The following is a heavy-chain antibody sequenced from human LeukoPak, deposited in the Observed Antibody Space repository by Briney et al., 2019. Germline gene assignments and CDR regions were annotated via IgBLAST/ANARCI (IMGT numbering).Heavy chain of an antibody. CDR2: ISGSGGST. J-gene: IGHJ4*02. Sequence: QPGGSLRLSCAASGFTFSSYAMSWVRQAPGKGLEWVSAISGSGGSTYYADSVKGRFTISRDNSKNTLYLQMNSLRAEVTAVYYCAKEGVITIFGVVIGNFDYWGQGTLVTVSS. V-gene: IGHV3-23*01. CDR3: AKEGVITIFGVVIGNFDY. D-gene: IGHD3-3*01. CDR1: GFTFSSYA.